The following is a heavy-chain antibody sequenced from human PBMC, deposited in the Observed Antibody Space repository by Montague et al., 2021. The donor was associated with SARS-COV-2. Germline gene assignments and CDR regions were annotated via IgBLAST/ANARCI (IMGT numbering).Heavy chain of an antibody. J-gene: IGHJ4*02. CDR1: SGSINNYQ. CDR2: INYIGDT. V-gene: IGHV4-59*01. D-gene: IGHD6-19*01. CDR3: ARSPHIAGSGWYYYFDN. Sequence: SETLSLTCSVSSGSINNYQWNWIRQSPGKRPEWIGYINYIGDTNYNPSLKGRVTMSVDTSTNQFSLRLNSVTAADSAVYFCARSPHIAGSGWYYYFDNWGQGTLVTVSA.